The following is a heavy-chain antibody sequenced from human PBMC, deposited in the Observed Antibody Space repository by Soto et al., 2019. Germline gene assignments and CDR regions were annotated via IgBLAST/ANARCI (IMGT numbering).Heavy chain of an antibody. D-gene: IGHD6-19*01. V-gene: IGHV3-30*18. CDR2: ISYDGSNK. J-gene: IGHJ6*02. CDR1: GFTFSSYG. Sequence: GGSLRLSCAASGFTFSSYGMHWVRQAPGKGLEWVAVISYDGSNKYYADSVKGRFTISRDNSKNTLYLQMNSLRAEDTAVYYCAKDLSASLYDSGPDGIAVGLDVWGQGTTVTVSS. CDR3: AKDLSASLYDSGPDGIAVGLDV.